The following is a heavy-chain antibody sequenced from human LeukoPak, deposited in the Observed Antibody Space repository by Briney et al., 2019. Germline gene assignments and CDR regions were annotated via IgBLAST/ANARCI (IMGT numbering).Heavy chain of an antibody. V-gene: IGHV4-59*01. CDR2: IYYSGGT. CDR3: AREGVGYCSGGSCHGGFWYYYMDV. Sequence: SETLSLTCTVSGGSISGYYWSWIRQPPGKGLEWIGYIYYSGGTNYNPSLKSRVTISVDTSKNQFSLKLSSVTAADTAVYYCAREGVGYCSGGSCHGGFWYYYMDVWGKGTTVTVSS. D-gene: IGHD2-15*01. J-gene: IGHJ6*03. CDR1: GGSISGYY.